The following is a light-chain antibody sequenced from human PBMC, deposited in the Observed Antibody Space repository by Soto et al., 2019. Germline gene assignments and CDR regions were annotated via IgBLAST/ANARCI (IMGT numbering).Light chain of an antibody. CDR3: QQSYSTPWT. V-gene: IGKV1-39*01. CDR2: AAS. CDR1: QSISSY. J-gene: IGKJ1*01. Sequence: DIQMTQSPSSLSASVGDRVTITCQASQSISSYLNWYQQKPGKAPKLLIYAASSLQSGVPSRFSGSGSGTDFTLTIRSLQPEDFGNYYCQQSYSTPWTFGQGTKVEI.